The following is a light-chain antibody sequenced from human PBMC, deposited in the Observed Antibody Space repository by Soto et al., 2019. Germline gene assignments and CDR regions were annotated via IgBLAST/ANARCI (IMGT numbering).Light chain of an antibody. V-gene: IGKV3-20*01. CDR1: QSVSSSY. Sequence: EIVLTQSPGTLSLSPGERATLSCRASQSVSSSYLAWYQQKPGQAPSLLIYGASSRATGIPDRFSGSWSGTDFTLTISRLEPEDFALYYCQQYGSSPFGPGTKVDIK. CDR2: GAS. J-gene: IGKJ3*01. CDR3: QQYGSSP.